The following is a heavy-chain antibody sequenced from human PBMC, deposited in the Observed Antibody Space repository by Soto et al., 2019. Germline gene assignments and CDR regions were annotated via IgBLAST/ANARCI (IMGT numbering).Heavy chain of an antibody. J-gene: IGHJ4*02. CDR2: ISGSGGDT. CDR1: GFTFTNYA. V-gene: IGHV3-23*01. D-gene: IGHD2-15*01. Sequence: EVQLLESGGGLVQPGGSLRLSCAGSGFTFTNYAMSWVRQAPGKGLELVSGISGSGGDTYYADSVKGRFTISRDNSKNTLPLQMNSRRAEDTATYYCARPALGYCSGGGCIPYFDYWGQGTMVTVSS. CDR3: ARPALGYCSGGGCIPYFDY.